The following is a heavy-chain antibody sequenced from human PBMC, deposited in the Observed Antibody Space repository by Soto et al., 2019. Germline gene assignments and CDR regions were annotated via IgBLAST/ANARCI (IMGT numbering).Heavy chain of an antibody. CDR3: ARDMGYYDRRGAAFDI. CDR1: GGTFSSYA. V-gene: IGHV1-69*01. D-gene: IGHD3-22*01. CDR2: LIPIFGTA. J-gene: IGHJ3*02. Sequence: QVQLVQSGAEVKKPGSSVKVSCKASGGTFSSYAISWVRQAPGQGLEWMGGLIPIFGTANYAQKFQGRVTITADESTSTAYRALSSLGSEDTAVYYCARDMGYYDRRGAAFDIWGQGTMVTVSS.